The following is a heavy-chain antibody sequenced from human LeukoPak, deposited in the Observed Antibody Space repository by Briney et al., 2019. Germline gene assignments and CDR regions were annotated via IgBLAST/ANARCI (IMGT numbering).Heavy chain of an antibody. V-gene: IGHV4-39*01. J-gene: IGHJ5*02. D-gene: IGHD6-6*01. CDR1: GVSISSSSDY. Sequence: SETLSLTSTVSGVSISSSSDYWGGIRQPPGKGLEGIGSIYYSGITYYNPSLNSRVSRSVDTSKNQFSLKLSSVTAADTAVYYCARQLYSSSNWFDPWGQGTLVTVSS. CDR2: IYYSGIT. CDR3: ARQLYSSSNWFDP.